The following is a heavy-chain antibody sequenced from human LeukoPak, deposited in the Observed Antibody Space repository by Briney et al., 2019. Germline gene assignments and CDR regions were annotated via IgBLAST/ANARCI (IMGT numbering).Heavy chain of an antibody. D-gene: IGHD3-10*01. J-gene: IGHJ3*02. CDR3: ARVRPGRLAFGI. CDR2: IYYSGST. V-gene: IGHV4-59*01. CDR1: GGSISSYY. Sequence: SETLSLTCTVSGGSISSYYWSWIRQPPGKGLEWIGYIYYSGSTNYNPSLKSRVTISVDTSKNQFSLKLSSVTAADTAVYYCARVRPGRLAFGIWGQGTMVTVSS.